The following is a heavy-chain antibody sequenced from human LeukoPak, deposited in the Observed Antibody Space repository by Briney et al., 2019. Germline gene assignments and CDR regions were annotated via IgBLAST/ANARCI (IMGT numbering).Heavy chain of an antibody. CDR2: IYYSGST. J-gene: IGHJ5*02. CDR3: ARHTPMGIIVLELAFDP. CDR1: GGSISSGGYY. Sequence: PSETLSLTCTVSGGSISSGGYYWSWIRQHPGKGLEWIGYIYYSGSTYYNPSLKSRVTISLDTSKNQFSLKLSSVTAADTAVYYCARHTPMGIIVLELAFDPWGQGTLVTVSS. V-gene: IGHV4-31*03. D-gene: IGHD2-8*02.